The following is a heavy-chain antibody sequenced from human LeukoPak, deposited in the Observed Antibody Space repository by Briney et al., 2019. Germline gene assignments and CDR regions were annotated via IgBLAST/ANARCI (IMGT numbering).Heavy chain of an antibody. CDR1: GGSFSGYY. Sequence: SETLSRTCAVYGGSFSGYYWSWIRQPPGKWLEWIGEINHSGSTNYNPSLKSRVTISVDTSKNQFSLKLSSVTAADTAVYYCARGRGSGSSTYSDYYYGMDVWGQGTTVTVSS. D-gene: IGHD1-26*01. V-gene: IGHV4-34*01. CDR2: INHSGST. J-gene: IGHJ6*02. CDR3: ARGRGSGSSTYSDYYYGMDV.